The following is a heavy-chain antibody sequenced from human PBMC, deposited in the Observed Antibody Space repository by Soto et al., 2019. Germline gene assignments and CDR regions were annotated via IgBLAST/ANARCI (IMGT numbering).Heavy chain of an antibody. CDR2: IWYDRSNK. J-gene: IGHJ3*02. V-gene: IGHV3-33*01. CDR3: ARRLYSSDGAFDI. D-gene: IGHD3-22*01. Sequence: VAVIWYDRSNKYYADSVKGRFTISRDNSKNTLYLQMNSLRAEDTAVYYCARRLYSSDGAFDIWGQGTMVTVSS.